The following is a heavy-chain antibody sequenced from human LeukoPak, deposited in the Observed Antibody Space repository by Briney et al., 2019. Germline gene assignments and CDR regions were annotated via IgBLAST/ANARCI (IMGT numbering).Heavy chain of an antibody. V-gene: IGHV4-39*01. Sequence: PETPSLTPTLSRGSITSSRYYPGWTRQPPGNGLEWIGSIYYSGSTYYNPSLKSRVTISVDTSKNQFSLKLSSVTAADTAVYYCARQGIAAAGWFYWGQGTLVTVS. CDR3: ARQGIAAAGWFY. D-gene: IGHD6-13*01. CDR1: RGSITSSRYY. CDR2: IYYSGST. J-gene: IGHJ4*02.